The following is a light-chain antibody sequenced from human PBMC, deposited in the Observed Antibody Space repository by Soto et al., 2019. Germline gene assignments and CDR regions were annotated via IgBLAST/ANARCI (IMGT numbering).Light chain of an antibody. Sequence: EIVLTQSPGTLSLSPGERATLSCRASQSVTSSYLAWYQQKPGQAPRLLIYAASSRATGIPDRFSGSGSGTDFTLTISRLESEDFAVYYCQVYGRSPLKLTFGPGTKVDIK. CDR1: QSVTSSY. J-gene: IGKJ1*01. CDR3: QVYGRSPLKLT. CDR2: AAS. V-gene: IGKV3-20*01.